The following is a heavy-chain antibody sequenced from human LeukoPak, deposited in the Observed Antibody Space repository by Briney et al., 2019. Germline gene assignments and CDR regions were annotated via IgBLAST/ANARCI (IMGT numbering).Heavy chain of an antibody. CDR1: GYTFTSYY. Sequence: GASVKVSCKASGYTFTSYYMHWVRQAPGQGLEWMGRIIPILGIANYAQKFQGRVTITADKSTSTAYMELSSLRSEDTAVYYCARDDYDSGHWGQGTLVTVSS. CDR3: ARDDYDSGH. D-gene: IGHD3-3*01. J-gene: IGHJ4*02. CDR2: IIPILGIA. V-gene: IGHV1-69*04.